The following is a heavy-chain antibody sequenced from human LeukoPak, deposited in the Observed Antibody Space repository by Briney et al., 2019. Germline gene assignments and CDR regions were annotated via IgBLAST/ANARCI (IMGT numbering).Heavy chain of an antibody. J-gene: IGHJ4*02. CDR2: ISASGGST. V-gene: IGHV3-23*01. CDR1: GFTFSSYA. Sequence: GGSLRLSCAASGFTFSSYAMSWVRQAPGKGLEWVSAISASGGSTYYADSVKGRFTISRDNSKNTLYLQMNSLRAEDTAVYYCARDFRSETDYWGQGTLVTVSS. CDR3: ARDFRSETDY.